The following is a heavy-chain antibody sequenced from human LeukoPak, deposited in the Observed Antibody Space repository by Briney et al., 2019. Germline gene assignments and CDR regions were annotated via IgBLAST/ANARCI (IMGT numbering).Heavy chain of an antibody. D-gene: IGHD6-13*01. V-gene: IGHV3-66*01. Sequence: GGSLRLSCAASGFTFSSYSMNWVRQAPGKGLEWVSIISSAGTTYYADSVKGRFTISRDNSKNTVYLQVNSLRDEDTAVYYCARDLEAANTYYFDYWGQGTMVTVSS. CDR3: ARDLEAANTYYFDY. J-gene: IGHJ4*02. CDR2: ISSAGTT. CDR1: GFTFSSYS.